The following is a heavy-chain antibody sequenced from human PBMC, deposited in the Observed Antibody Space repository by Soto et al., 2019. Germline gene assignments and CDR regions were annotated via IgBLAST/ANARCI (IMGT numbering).Heavy chain of an antibody. CDR1: GFTFSSYA. Sequence: GGSLRLSCAASGFTFSSYAMKWIRQAPGKGLEWVSLIGESGTPTYYADSVKGRFTISRDNSGNTLYLQMNSLRAEDTAVYYCARVNGLSIAARHGGMDVWGQGTTVTVSS. J-gene: IGHJ6*02. D-gene: IGHD6-6*01. V-gene: IGHV3-23*01. CDR3: ARVNGLSIAARHGGMDV. CDR2: IGESGTPT.